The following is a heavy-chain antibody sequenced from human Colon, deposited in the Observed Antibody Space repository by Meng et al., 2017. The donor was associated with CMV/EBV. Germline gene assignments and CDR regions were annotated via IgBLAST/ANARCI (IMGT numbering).Heavy chain of an antibody. Sequence: CAFTAASIINSKWWTWVRQSPGKGREWMGKRNPRGNKDYNQYIKSRVTISLDKSKNQFSVMLSFVTAADTAVYYCTGRKVRSTGGQMEWGQGTLVTVSS. J-gene: IGHJ4*02. V-gene: IGHV4-4*02. CDR3: TGRKVRSTGGQME. CDR2: RNPRGNK. D-gene: IGHD2-2*01. CDR1: AASIINSKW.